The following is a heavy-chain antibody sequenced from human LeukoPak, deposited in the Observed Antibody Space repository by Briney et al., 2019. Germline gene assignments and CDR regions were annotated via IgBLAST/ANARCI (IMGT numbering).Heavy chain of an antibody. CDR3: ASPGSSYDILTGPGYCDY. J-gene: IGHJ4*02. V-gene: IGHV1-2*02. D-gene: IGHD3-9*01. Sequence: GASVKVSCKASGYTFTGYYMHRVRQAPGQGLEWMGWINPNSGGTNYAQKFQGRVTMTRDTSIRTAYMELSRLRSEDTAVYYCASPGSSYDILTGPGYCDYWGQGTLVTVSS. CDR1: GYTFTGYY. CDR2: INPNSGGT.